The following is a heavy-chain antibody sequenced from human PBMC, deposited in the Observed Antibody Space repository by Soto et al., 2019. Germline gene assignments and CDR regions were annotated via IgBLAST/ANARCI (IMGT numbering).Heavy chain of an antibody. CDR1: GFIFSRHG. D-gene: IGHD1-26*01. V-gene: IGHV3-30*18. Sequence: ESGGGVVQPGRSLRLSCAASGFIFSRHGMHWVRQAPGKGLEWVAIISYDGSNKYYGDSVKGRFTISRDNSKNTLYMQLNSLRAEDTAVYYCAKGSRSYYDVDFWGQGTLVTVSS. CDR2: ISYDGSNK. CDR3: AKGSRSYYDVDF. J-gene: IGHJ4*02.